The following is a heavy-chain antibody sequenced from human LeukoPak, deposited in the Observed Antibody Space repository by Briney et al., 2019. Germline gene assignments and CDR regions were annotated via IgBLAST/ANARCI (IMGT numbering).Heavy chain of an antibody. Sequence: GGSLRLSCAASGFTFSSYWMNWVRQAPGEGLEWVSAISGSGGSTYYADSVKGRFTISRDNSKNTLYLQMNSLRAEDTAVYYCAKAGHYDFWSGYYPRYGMDVWGQGTTVTVSS. CDR2: ISGSGGST. CDR3: AKAGHYDFWSGYYPRYGMDV. V-gene: IGHV3-23*01. D-gene: IGHD3-3*01. CDR1: GFTFSSYW. J-gene: IGHJ6*02.